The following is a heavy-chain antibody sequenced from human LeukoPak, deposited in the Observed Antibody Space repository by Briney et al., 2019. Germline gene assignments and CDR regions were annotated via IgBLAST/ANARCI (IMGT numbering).Heavy chain of an antibody. D-gene: IGHD6-19*01. Sequence: ASVKVPCEVSGYTLTELSMHWVRQAPGKGLEWMGGFDPEDGETIYAQKFQGRVTMTEDTSTDTAYMELSSLRSEDTAVYYCARGSGWYFVYYYMDVWGKGTTVTVSS. CDR3: ARGSGWYFVYYYMDV. CDR1: GYTLTELS. CDR2: FDPEDGET. V-gene: IGHV1-24*01. J-gene: IGHJ6*03.